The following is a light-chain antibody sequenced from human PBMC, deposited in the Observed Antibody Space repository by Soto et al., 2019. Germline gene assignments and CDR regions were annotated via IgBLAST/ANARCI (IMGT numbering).Light chain of an antibody. CDR2: EGS. V-gene: IGLV2-23*01. J-gene: IGLJ3*02. CDR1: SSDVGSYNL. CDR3: CSYAVYGV. Sequence: QSALTQPASVSGSPGQSITISCTGTSSDVGSYNLVSWYQQHPGKAPKLMIYEGSKRPSGVSNRFSGSKSGNTASLTISGLQAEDEADYYCCSYAVYGVFGGGTKLTVL.